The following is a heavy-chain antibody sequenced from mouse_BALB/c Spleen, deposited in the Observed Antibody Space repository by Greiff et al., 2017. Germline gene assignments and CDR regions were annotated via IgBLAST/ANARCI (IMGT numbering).Heavy chain of an antibody. V-gene: IGHV2-9*02. CDR2: IWAGGST. D-gene: IGHD2-1*01. J-gene: IGHJ4*01. Sequence: VQLKESGPGLVAPSQSLSITCTVSGFSLTSYGVHWVRQPPGKGLEWLGVIWAGGSTNYNSALMSRLSISKDNSKSQVFLKMNSLQTDDTAMYYCARVDYGNFYAMDYWGQGTSVTVAS. CDR1: GFSLTSYG. CDR3: ARVDYGNFYAMDY.